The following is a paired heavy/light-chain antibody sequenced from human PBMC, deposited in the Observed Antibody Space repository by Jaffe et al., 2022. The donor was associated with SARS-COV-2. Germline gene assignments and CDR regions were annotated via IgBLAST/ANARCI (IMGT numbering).Heavy chain of an antibody. CDR3: ARDGGYCSGITCPGDY. CDR1: RFTFSNFW. V-gene: IGHV3-7*03. J-gene: IGHJ4*02. Sequence: EVQLVESGGGLVQPGGSLRLSCAASRFTFSNFWMSWVRQAPGKGLEWVANMNQDGSVKHYVDSVDGRFTISRDNAKNSLYLQMNSLRAEDTAVYYCARDGGYCSGITCPGDYWGQGTLVTVSS. CDR2: MNQDGSVK. D-gene: IGHD2-2*01.
Light chain of an antibody. Sequence: QSALTQPASVSGSPGQSITISCTGTSSDVGDYDLVSWYQQLPGKAPKLIIYEGSKRPSGVSNRFSGSRSGNTASLTISGLQAEDEADYYCCSHAGTSYFFGAGTKVTVL. J-gene: IGLJ1*01. V-gene: IGLV2-23*01. CDR3: CSHAGTSYF. CDR1: SSDVGDYDL. CDR2: EGS.